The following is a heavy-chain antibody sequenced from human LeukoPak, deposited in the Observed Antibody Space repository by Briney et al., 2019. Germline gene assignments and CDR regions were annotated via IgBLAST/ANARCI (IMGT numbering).Heavy chain of an antibody. V-gene: IGHV3-30*18. CDR1: GFTFSSYG. CDR2: ISYDGSIK. Sequence: GGSLRLSCAASGFTFSSYGMHWVRQAPGKGLEWVAVISYDGSIKYYADSVKGRFTISRDNSKNTLYLRINSLRTDDTAVYYCAKDRVAVAVPYYFDYWGQGTLVTVSS. D-gene: IGHD6-19*01. J-gene: IGHJ4*02. CDR3: AKDRVAVAVPYYFDY.